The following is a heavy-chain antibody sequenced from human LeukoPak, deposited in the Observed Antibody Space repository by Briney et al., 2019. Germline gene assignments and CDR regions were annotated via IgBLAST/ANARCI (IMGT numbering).Heavy chain of an antibody. D-gene: IGHD6-13*01. V-gene: IGHV3-23*01. CDR1: GLTFSSYA. J-gene: IGHJ4*02. CDR2: ISGSGGST. CDR3: AKGRGLYSSSWPFDY. Sequence: GGSLRLSCAASGLTFSSYAMSWVRQAPGKGLEWVSAISGSGGSTYYADSVKGRFTISRDNSKNTLYLQMNSLRAEDTAVYYCAKGRGLYSSSWPFDYWGQGTLVTVSS.